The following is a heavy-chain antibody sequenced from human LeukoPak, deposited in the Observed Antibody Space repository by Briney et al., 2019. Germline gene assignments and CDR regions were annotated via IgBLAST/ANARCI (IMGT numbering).Heavy chain of an antibody. V-gene: IGHV3-74*01. D-gene: IGHD1-26*01. Sequence: GGSLRLSCAASGFTFSNYWLHWVGQAPGKGLVWVARIDANAKTTSYADSVKGRFTISTDNAKKTLYLQMNGLRVEDTAVYYCLTVVETTIAAFDIWGQGTMVTVSS. CDR3: LTVVETTIAAFDI. CDR1: GFTFSNYW. CDR2: IDANAKTT. J-gene: IGHJ3*02.